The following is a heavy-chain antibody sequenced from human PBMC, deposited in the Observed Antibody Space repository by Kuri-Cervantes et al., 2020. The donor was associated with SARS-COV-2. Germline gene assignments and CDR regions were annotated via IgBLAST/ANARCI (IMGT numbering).Heavy chain of an antibody. J-gene: IGHJ4*02. V-gene: IGHV3-49*04. CDR1: GFTFGDYA. D-gene: IGHD3-3*01. CDR3: TRADFWSGYYGY. Sequence: GGSLRLSCTASGFTFGDYAMSWVRQAPGKGLEWVGFIRSKAYGGTTEYAASVKGRFTISRDDSKSIAYLQMNSLKTEDTAVYYCTRADFWSGYYGYWGQGTLVTVSS. CDR2: IRSKAYGGTT.